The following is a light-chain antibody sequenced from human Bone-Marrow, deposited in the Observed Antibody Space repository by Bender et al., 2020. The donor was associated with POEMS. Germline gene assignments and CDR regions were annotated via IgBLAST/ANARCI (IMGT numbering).Light chain of an antibody. V-gene: IGLV1-44*01. CDR3: SVYDDGLSGPL. CDR1: DSNFGGNN. J-gene: IGLJ2*01. CDR2: GTS. Sequence: QSVLTQPPSASGTPGQSVIISCSGTDSNFGGNNVNWYQQLPGAAPRLLIFGTSQRPSGVPDRFSGSKSGTSASLTISGLQSEDGADYYCSVYDDGLSGPLIGGGTKLTV.